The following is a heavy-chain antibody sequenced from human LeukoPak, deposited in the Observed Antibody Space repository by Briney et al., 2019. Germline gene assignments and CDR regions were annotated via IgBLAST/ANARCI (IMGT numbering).Heavy chain of an antibody. V-gene: IGHV4-31*03. CDR1: GGSISSGDYY. CDR2: IYYSGST. Sequence: SETLSLTCTVSGGSISSGDYYWSWIRRHPGKGLEWIGYIYYSGSTFYNPSLKSRVTISVDTSKNQFSLKLSSVTAADTAVYYCARGYDFWSGSSYGMDVWGQGTTVTVSS. J-gene: IGHJ6*02. D-gene: IGHD3-3*01. CDR3: ARGYDFWSGSSYGMDV.